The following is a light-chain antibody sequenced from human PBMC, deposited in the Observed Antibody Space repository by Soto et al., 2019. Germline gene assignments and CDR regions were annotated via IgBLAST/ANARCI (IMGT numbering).Light chain of an antibody. CDR3: AAWDDRLDVYV. V-gene: IGLV1-44*01. CDR2: STS. CDR1: SSNIGSNT. J-gene: IGLJ1*01. Sequence: QAVVTQPPSASGTPGQIVAISCSGSSSNIGSNTVTWYQQLHGTAPKLLIYSTSQRSSGVPGRFSGSKSGASASLSISGLQSEDEADYYCAAWDDRLDVYVFGTGTKLTVL.